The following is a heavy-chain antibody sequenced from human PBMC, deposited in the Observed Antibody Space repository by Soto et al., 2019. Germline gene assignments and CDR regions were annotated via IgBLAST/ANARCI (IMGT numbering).Heavy chain of an antibody. J-gene: IGHJ4*02. V-gene: IGHV3-48*01. CDR3: ARDPAVYYDFWSGYPEPDDY. D-gene: IGHD3-3*01. CDR1: GFTFSSYS. CDR2: ISSSSSTI. Sequence: GGSLRLSCAASGFTFSSYSMNWVRQAPGKGLEWVSYISSSSSTIYYADSVKGRFTISRDNAKNSLYLQMNSLRAEDTAVYYCARDPAVYYDFWSGYPEPDDYPCQGPLVTLSS.